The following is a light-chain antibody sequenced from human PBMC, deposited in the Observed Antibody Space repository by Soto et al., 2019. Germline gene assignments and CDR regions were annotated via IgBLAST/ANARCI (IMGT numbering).Light chain of an antibody. CDR3: QQSDTSYFT. J-gene: IGKJ3*01. CDR2: DTS. CDR1: HNITSKS. V-gene: IGKV3-20*01. Sequence: EIVLTQTPGTLSLSPGERATLTCQTGHNITSKSLAWYQQKPGQAPRLLIYDTSSRAADVPDRFTGAGSGTDYTLTVNRLEPEDFAVYYCQQSDTSYFTFGPGTRVD.